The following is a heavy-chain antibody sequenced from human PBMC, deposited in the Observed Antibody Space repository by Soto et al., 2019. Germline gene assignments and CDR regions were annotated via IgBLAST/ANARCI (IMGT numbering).Heavy chain of an antibody. CDR1: GYTLTELS. CDR3: ATQDTSPHDFDY. Sequence: ASVKVSCKVSGYTLTELSMHWVRQAPGKGLEWMGGFDPEDGETIYAQKFQGRVTMTEDTSTDTAYMELSSLRSEDTAVYYCATQDTSPHDFDYWGQGTLVTVSS. CDR2: FDPEDGET. V-gene: IGHV1-24*01. D-gene: IGHD5-18*01. J-gene: IGHJ4*02.